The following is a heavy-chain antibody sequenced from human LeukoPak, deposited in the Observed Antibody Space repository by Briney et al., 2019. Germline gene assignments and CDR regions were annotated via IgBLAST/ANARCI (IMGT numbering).Heavy chain of an antibody. J-gene: IGHJ3*02. V-gene: IGHV4-39*07. CDR2: IYYSGST. CDR1: GGSISSSSYY. Sequence: PSETLSLTCTVSGGSISSSSYYWGWIRQPPGKGLEWIGSIYYSGSTSYNPSLKSRVTTSVDTSKNQFSLKLSSVTAADTAVYYCARAQIAYCGGDCYSHDAFDIWGQGTMVTVSS. D-gene: IGHD2-21*02. CDR3: ARAQIAYCGGDCYSHDAFDI.